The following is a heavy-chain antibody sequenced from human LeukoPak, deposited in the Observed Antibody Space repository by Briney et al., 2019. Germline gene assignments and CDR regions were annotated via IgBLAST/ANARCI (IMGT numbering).Heavy chain of an antibody. CDR2: ISGSGGST. Sequence: AGGSLRLSCAASGFTFSSYVMSWVRQAPGKGLEWVSSISGSGGSTYYADSVKGRFTISRDNSKNTLYLQMNSLRADDTAVYYCAKGEYYYDSSGYSIGNWGQGTLVTVSS. J-gene: IGHJ4*02. CDR3: AKGEYYYDSSGYSIGN. D-gene: IGHD3-22*01. CDR1: GFTFSSYV. V-gene: IGHV3-23*01.